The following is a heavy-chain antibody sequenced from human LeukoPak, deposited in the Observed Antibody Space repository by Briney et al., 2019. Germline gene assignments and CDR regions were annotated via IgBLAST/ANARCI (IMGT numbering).Heavy chain of an antibody. CDR1: GGTFSSYA. J-gene: IGHJ3*02. Sequence: ASVKVSCKASGGTFSSYAISWVRQAPGQGLEWMGRIIPILGIANYAQKFQGRVTITADKSTSTAYMELSSLRSEDTAVYYCARLGPQMGAFDIWGQGTMVTVSS. V-gene: IGHV1-69*04. D-gene: IGHD2-8*01. CDR3: ARLGPQMGAFDI. CDR2: IIPILGIA.